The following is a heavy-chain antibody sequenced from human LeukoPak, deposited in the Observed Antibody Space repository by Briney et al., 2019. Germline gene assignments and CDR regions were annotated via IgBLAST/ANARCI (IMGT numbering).Heavy chain of an antibody. CDR1: GGSFSGYY. V-gene: IGHV4-34*01. CDR2: INHSGST. J-gene: IGHJ4*02. Sequence: SETLSLTCAVYGGSFSGYYWSWIRQPPGKGLEWIGEINHSGSTNYNPSLKSRVTISVDTSKNQFSLKLSSVTAADTAAYYCARANSPGYSSSWYVDYWGQGTLVTVSS. D-gene: IGHD6-13*01. CDR3: ARANSPGYSSSWYVDY.